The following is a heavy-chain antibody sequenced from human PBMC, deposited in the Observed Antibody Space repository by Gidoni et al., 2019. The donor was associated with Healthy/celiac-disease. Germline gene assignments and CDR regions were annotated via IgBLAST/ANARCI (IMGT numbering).Heavy chain of an antibody. CDR2: ISDDGSNN. J-gene: IGHJ1*01. V-gene: IGHV3-30-3*01. D-gene: IGHD1-20*01. CDR1: GFTFSSYA. CDR3: ARDSYDYNWNDGAEEYFQH. Sequence: QVQLVESGGGVVQPGRSLRLSCAASGFTFSSYAMHWVRQAPGKGLDWVAVISDDGSNNYYADSVKGRFTISRDNSKNTLYLQMNSLRAEDTAVYYCARDSYDYNWNDGAEEYFQHWGQGTLVTVSS.